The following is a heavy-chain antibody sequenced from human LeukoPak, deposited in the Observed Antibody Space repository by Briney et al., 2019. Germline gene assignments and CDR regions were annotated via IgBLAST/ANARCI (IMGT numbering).Heavy chain of an antibody. CDR2: ISSSSSTV. J-gene: IGHJ3*02. CDR1: GFTFSSYS. Sequence: GGSLRLSCAASGFTFSSYSMNWVRQAPGKGLEWVWYISSSSSTVYYADSAKGRFTISRDNAKNSLYLQMNSLRDEDTAVYYCARDIYCSGDSCYTGAFDIWGQGTMVTVSS. D-gene: IGHD2-15*01. CDR3: ARDIYCSGDSCYTGAFDI. V-gene: IGHV3-48*02.